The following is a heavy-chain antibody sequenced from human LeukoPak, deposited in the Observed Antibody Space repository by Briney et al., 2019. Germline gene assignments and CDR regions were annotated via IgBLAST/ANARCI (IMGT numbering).Heavy chain of an antibody. J-gene: IGHJ4*02. Sequence: SETLSLTCTVSGGSISSYYCSWIRQPPGKGLEWIGYIYYSGSTNYNPSLKSRVTISVDTSKNQFSLKLSSVTAADTAVYYCARLEYDILTGYPYYFDYWGQGTLVTVSS. CDR3: ARLEYDILTGYPYYFDY. D-gene: IGHD3-9*01. V-gene: IGHV4-59*08. CDR2: IYYSGST. CDR1: GGSISSYY.